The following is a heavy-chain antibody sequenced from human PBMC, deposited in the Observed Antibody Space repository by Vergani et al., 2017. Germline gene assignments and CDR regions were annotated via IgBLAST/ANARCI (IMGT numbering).Heavy chain of an antibody. CDR2: IYSGGST. V-gene: IGHV3-66*02. CDR1: GFTFDDYA. CDR3: ARDLTTTVTENWFDP. D-gene: IGHD4-11*01. Sequence: EVQLVESGGGLVQPGRSLRLSCAASGFTFDDYAMHWVRQAPGKGLEWVSVIYSGGSTYYADSVKGRFTISRDNSKNTLYLQMNSLRAEDTAVYYCARDLTTTVTENWFDPWGQGTLVTVSS. J-gene: IGHJ5*02.